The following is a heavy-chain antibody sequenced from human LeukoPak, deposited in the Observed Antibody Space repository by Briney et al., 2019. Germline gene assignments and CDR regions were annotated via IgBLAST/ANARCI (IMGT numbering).Heavy chain of an antibody. CDR2: IYSGGST. J-gene: IGHJ4*02. V-gene: IGHV3-53*01. CDR3: ARFVVGATYFFDC. Sequence: GGSLRLSCAASGFTVSSNYMSWVRQAPGKGLEWVSVIYSGGSTYYADSVKGRFTISRDNSKNTLYLQMNSLRAEDTAVYYCARFVVGATYFFDCWGQGSLVTVSS. CDR1: GFTVSSNY. D-gene: IGHD1-26*01.